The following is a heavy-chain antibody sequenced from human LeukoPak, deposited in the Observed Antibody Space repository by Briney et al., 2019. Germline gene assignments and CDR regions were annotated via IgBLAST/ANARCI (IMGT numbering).Heavy chain of an antibody. CDR1: GYSFTDHW. CDR2: IYPGDSDT. D-gene: IGHD6-19*01. CDR3: AIGDNSGWYFFDY. J-gene: IGHJ4*02. V-gene: IGHV5-51*01. Sequence: GESLKISCKASGYSFTDHWIGWVRQMRGKGLEWMGIIYPGDSDTRYSPSFQGQVTISADKSISTAYLQWSTLQAPDTAMYYCAIGDNSGWYFFDYWGQGTLVTVSS.